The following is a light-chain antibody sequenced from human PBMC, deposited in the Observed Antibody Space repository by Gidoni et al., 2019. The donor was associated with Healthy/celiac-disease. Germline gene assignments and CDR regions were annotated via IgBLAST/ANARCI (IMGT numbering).Light chain of an antibody. CDR1: SSDVGGHNY. J-gene: IGLJ2*01. CDR2: DVS. V-gene: IGLV2-14*01. Sequence: SALTQPASESGSPGQWNTIPGTGTSSDVGGHNYVSWYQQHPGNAPKLMIYDVSNRPSCVSNRFSGSQSGHTASLSISGLQAEDVADYSCSSYTSSSTLVVFGGGTKLTVL. CDR3: SSYTSSSTLVV.